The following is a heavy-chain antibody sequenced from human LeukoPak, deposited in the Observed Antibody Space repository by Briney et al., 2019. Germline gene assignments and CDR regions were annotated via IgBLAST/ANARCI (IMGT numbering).Heavy chain of an antibody. CDR2: INHSGST. J-gene: IGHJ4*02. D-gene: IGHD6-19*01. Sequence: SETLSLTCAVYGVSFSGYYWSWIRQPPGKGLEWIGEINHSGSTNYNPSLKSRATISVDTSKNQFSLKLSSVTAADTAVYYCARKQWLALDAFDYWGQGTLVTVSS. CDR1: GVSFSGYY. CDR3: ARKQWLALDAFDY. V-gene: IGHV4-34*01.